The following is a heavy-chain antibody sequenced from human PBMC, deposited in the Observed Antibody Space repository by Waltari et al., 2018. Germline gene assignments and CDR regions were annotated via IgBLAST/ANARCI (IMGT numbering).Heavy chain of an antibody. CDR3: ARGYRATVTEFDY. J-gene: IGHJ4*02. CDR1: GYTLTELS. CDR2: FDPEDGET. V-gene: IGHV1-24*01. D-gene: IGHD4-17*01. Sequence: QVQLVQSGAEVKKPGASVKVSCKVSGYTLTELSMHWVRQAPGKGLEWMGGFDPEDGETIYAQKFQGRFTISRDNSKNTLYLQMGSLRAEDMAVYYCARGYRATVTEFDYWGQGTLVTVSS.